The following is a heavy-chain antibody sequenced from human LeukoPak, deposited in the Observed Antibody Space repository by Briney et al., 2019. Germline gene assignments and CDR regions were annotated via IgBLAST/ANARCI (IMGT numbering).Heavy chain of an antibody. J-gene: IGHJ3*02. CDR2: ISSSSSYI. CDR3: ARDSTQTDYYDSSGFYLYAFDI. CDR1: GFTFSSYS. D-gene: IGHD3-22*01. Sequence: GGSLRLSCAASGFTFSSYSMNWVRQAPGKGLEWVSSISSSSSYIYYADSVKGRFTISRDNANNSLYLQMNSLRAEDTAVYYCARDSTQTDYYDSSGFYLYAFDIWGQGAKVTVSS. V-gene: IGHV3-21*01.